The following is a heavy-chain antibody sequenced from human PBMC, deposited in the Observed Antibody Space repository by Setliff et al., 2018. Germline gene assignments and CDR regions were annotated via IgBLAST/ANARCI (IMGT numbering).Heavy chain of an antibody. CDR2: ISAYNDNT. CDR1: GYTFTNYG. D-gene: IGHD2-2*01. J-gene: IGHJ4*02. CDR3: ARGPPDFVVVPAAAKFDY. V-gene: IGHV1-18*01. Sequence: ASVKVSCKASGYTFTNYGISWVRQAPGQGLEWMGWISAYNDNTNYAQKVQGRVTMTTDTSTSTAYMELSSLRSEDTAVYYCARGPPDFVVVPAAAKFDYWGPGTLV.